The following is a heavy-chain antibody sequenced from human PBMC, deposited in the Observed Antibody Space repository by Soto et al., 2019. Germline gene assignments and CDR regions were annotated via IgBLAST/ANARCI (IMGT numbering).Heavy chain of an antibody. CDR2: ISSSGSTI. CDR3: ARKLTVNWYFDL. V-gene: IGHV3-11*01. J-gene: IGHJ2*01. Sequence: GGSLRLSCADSGFTFSDYYMSWIRQAPGKGLEWVSYISSSGSTIYYADSVKGRFTISRDNAKNSLYLQMNSLRAEDTAVYYCARKLTVNWYFDLWGRGTLVTVSS. CDR1: GFTFSDYY. D-gene: IGHD7-27*01.